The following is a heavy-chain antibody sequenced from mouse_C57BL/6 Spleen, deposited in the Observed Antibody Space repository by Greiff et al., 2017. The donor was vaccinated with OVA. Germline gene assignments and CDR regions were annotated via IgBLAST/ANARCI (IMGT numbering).Heavy chain of an antibody. J-gene: IGHJ2*01. D-gene: IGHD1-2*01. CDR2: LDPENGDT. CDR3: TTGTTAGFDY. CDR1: GFNIKDDY. V-gene: IGHV14-4*01. Sequence: VQLQQSGAELVRPGASVKLSCTASGFNIKDDYMHWVKQRPEQGLEWIGWLDPENGDTEYASKFQGKATITADTSSNTAYLQLSSLTSEDTAVYYCTTGTTAGFDYWGQGTTLTVSS.